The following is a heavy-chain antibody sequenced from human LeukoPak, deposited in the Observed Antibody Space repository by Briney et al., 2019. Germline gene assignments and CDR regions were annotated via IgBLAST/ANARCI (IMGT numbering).Heavy chain of an antibody. CDR1: GDSISSSGYC. CDR3: ARHKSGIDWFDP. CDR2: ICYTGNT. D-gene: IGHD1-14*01. V-gene: IGHV4-39*01. J-gene: IGHJ5*02. Sequence: SETPSLTCTLSGDSISSSGYCWGWIRQPPGKGLECVGVICYTGNTYYNPSLKSRVTISVDTSKNQFSLRLSSVTAADTAVYYCARHKSGIDWFDPWGQGTLVTVSS.